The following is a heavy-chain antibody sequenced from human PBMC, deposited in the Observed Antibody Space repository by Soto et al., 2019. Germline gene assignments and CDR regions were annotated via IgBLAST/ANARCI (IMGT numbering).Heavy chain of an antibody. CDR3: AKDLTDYGDYGYAGKDAFDI. V-gene: IGHV3-9*01. CDR2: ISWNSGSI. Sequence: EVQLVESGGGLVQPGRSLRLSCAASGFTFDDYAMHWVRQAPGKGLEWVSGISWNSGSIGYADSVKGRFTISRDNAKNSQYLQMNSLRAEDTALYYCAKDLTDYGDYGYAGKDAFDIWGQGTMVTVSS. D-gene: IGHD4-17*01. CDR1: GFTFDDYA. J-gene: IGHJ3*02.